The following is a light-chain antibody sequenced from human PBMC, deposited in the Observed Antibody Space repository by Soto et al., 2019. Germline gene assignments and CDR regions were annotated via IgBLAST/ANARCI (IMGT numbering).Light chain of an antibody. CDR2: DAS. CDR1: QSIISY. V-gene: IGKV1-33*01. Sequence: DVQMTQSQSSLSASVGDRVTITCRASQSIISYLNWYQQKPGKAPKLLIYDASNLETGVPSRFSGSGSGTDFTFTISSLQPEDIATYYCQQYDNLPLTFGGGTKVDI. J-gene: IGKJ4*01. CDR3: QQYDNLPLT.